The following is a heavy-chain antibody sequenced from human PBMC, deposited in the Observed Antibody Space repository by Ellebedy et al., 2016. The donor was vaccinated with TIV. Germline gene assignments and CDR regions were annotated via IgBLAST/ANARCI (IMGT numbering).Heavy chain of an antibody. Sequence: MPSETLSLTCAVYGGSFSGYYWSWIRQPPGKGLEWIGEINHSGSTNYNPSLKSRVTISVDTSKNQVSLKLRSLTAADTAVYFCARQGPYDFDLDYWGQGTLVTVSS. CDR3: ARQGPYDFDLDY. CDR1: GGSFSGYY. D-gene: IGHD3-3*01. J-gene: IGHJ4*02. CDR2: INHSGST. V-gene: IGHV4-34*01.